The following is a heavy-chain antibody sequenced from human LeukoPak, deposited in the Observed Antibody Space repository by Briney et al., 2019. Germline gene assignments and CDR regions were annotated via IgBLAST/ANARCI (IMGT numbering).Heavy chain of an antibody. CDR3: ARESLAYYYDSSGYSFDY. V-gene: IGHV3-30-3*01. D-gene: IGHD3-22*01. J-gene: IGHJ4*02. CDR1: GFTFSSYA. CDR2: ISYDGSNK. Sequence: GGSLRLSCAASGFTFSSYAMHWVRHAPGKGLEWVAVISYDGSNKYYADSVKGRFTISRDNSKNTLYLKMNSLRAEDTAVYYCARESLAYYYDSSGYSFDYWGQGTLVTASS.